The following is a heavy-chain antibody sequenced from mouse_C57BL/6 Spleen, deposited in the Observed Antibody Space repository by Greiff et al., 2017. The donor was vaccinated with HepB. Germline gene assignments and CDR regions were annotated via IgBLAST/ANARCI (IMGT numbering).Heavy chain of an antibody. Sequence: EVKLEESGPGLVKPSQTVFLTCTVTGISITTGNYRWSWIRQFPGNKLEWIGYIYYSGTITYNPSLTSRTTITRDTPKNQFFLEMNSLTAEDTATYYCAREGAYYYGSSWYFDVWGTGTTVTVSS. CDR2: IYYSGTI. J-gene: IGHJ1*03. CDR1: GISITTGNYR. CDR3: AREGAYYYGSSWYFDV. V-gene: IGHV3-5*01. D-gene: IGHD1-1*01.